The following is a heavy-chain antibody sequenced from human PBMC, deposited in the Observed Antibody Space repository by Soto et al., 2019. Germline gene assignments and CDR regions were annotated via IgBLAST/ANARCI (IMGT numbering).Heavy chain of an antibody. CDR1: GYTFTGYY. Sequence: GASVKVSCKASGYTFTGYYMHWVRRAPGQGLEWMGWINPNSGGTNYAQKFQGWVTMTRDTSISTAYMELSRLRSDDTAVYYCARDPSRREPGDYYYYYGMDVWGQGTTVTVSS. CDR2: INPNSGGT. V-gene: IGHV1-2*04. CDR3: ARDPSRREPGDYYYYYGMDV. D-gene: IGHD1-26*01. J-gene: IGHJ6*02.